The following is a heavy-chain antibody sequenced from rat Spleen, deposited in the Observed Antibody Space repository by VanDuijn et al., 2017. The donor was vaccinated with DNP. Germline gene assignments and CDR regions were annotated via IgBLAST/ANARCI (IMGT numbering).Heavy chain of an antibody. CDR1: GFTFSDYN. CDR3: AKDRLGGYAMDA. Sequence: EVQLVESGGGLVQPGRSLKLSCAASGFTFSDYNMAWVRQAPKKGLEWVATISYDGSSTYYRDSVKGRFTISRDNANSTLYLQMNRLRSEDTATYYCAKDRLGGYAMDAWCQGTSVTVSS. J-gene: IGHJ4*01. CDR2: ISYDGSST. D-gene: IGHD5-1*01. V-gene: IGHV5-7*01.